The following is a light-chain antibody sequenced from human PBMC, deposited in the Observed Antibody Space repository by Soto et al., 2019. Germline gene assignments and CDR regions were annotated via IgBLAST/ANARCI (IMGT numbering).Light chain of an antibody. J-gene: IGLJ2*01. Sequence: QSALTQPASVSGSPGQSITISCTGTSSDVGSYNLVSWYRHHRGKAPKVIIYEDSKRPSGASNRFSGSKSGNTASLTISGLQAEDEADYYCCSYAGSSSWVFGGGTKVTVL. CDR3: CSYAGSSSWV. CDR2: EDS. CDR1: SSDVGSYNL. V-gene: IGLV2-23*01.